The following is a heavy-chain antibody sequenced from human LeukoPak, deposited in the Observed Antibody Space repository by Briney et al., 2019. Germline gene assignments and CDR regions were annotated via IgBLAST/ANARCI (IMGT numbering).Heavy chain of an antibody. CDR3: ARVSLGGDGYNLHFDY. Sequence: ASVKVSCKASGYTFTGYYMHWVRQAPGQGLEWMGWINPNSGGTNYAQKFQGRVTMTRDTSISTAYMELSRLRSDDTAVYYCARVSLGGDGYNLHFDYWGQGTLATVSS. CDR2: INPNSGGT. J-gene: IGHJ4*02. V-gene: IGHV1-2*02. CDR1: GYTFTGYY. D-gene: IGHD5-24*01.